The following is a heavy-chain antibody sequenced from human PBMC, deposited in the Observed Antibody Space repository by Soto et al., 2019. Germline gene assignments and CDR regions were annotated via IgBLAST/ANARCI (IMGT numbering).Heavy chain of an antibody. CDR3: ARGQDIFTNAVCDEGYYYYMDV. V-gene: IGHV1-3*01. CDR2: INAANGNT. CDR1: GYTFTSYA. Sequence: ASVKVSCKASGYTFTSYAMHWVRQAPGQRLEWMGWINAANGNTQHSQKFQGRVTITRDTSASTAYMELSSLRSEDTAVYYCARGQDIFTNAVCDEGYYYYMDVWGKGTTVTVSS. J-gene: IGHJ6*03. D-gene: IGHD2-8*01.